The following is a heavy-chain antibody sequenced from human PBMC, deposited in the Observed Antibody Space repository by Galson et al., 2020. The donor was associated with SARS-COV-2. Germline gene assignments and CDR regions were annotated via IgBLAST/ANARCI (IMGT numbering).Heavy chain of an antibody. Sequence: SQTLSLTCSVSGGSISGSSHYWGWIRQPPGKGLQWIGSMYHTGNTYYNPSLRSRVTISIDTSRNEFSLRLDSVTAADTAVYYCARPLHNLGDNWFDPGGQGTLVIVSS. CDR3: ARPLHNLGDNWFDP. J-gene: IGHJ5*02. CDR1: GGSISGSSHY. CDR2: MYHTGNT. V-gene: IGHV4-39*01. D-gene: IGHD1-20*01.